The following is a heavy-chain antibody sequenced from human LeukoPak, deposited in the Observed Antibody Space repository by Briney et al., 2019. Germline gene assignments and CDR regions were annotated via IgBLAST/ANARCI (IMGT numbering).Heavy chain of an antibody. CDR1: GYTFTSYY. Sequence: ASVKVSCKASGYTFTSYYMHWVRQAPGQGLEWMGIINPNGGSTSYAQKFQGRVTMTTDTSTSTVYMELSSLRSEDTAVYYCARGGRITIFGVVTKNWFDPWGQGTLVTVSS. CDR2: INPNGGST. V-gene: IGHV1-46*01. D-gene: IGHD3-3*01. J-gene: IGHJ5*02. CDR3: ARGGRITIFGVVTKNWFDP.